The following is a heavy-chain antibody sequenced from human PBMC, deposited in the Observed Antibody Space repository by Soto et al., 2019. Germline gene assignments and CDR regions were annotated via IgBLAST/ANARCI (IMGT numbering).Heavy chain of an antibody. CDR3: ARGPESRSTAYFDY. D-gene: IGHD2-2*01. CDR2: ISAYTGNT. Sequence: QVQLVQSGGEVKKPGASVKVSCKASGYTFTDYGITWVRQAPGQGLEWMGWISAYTGNTNYAQRVQGRVTMSTDTYTSTAYVELRSLRSDDTAVYYCARGPESRSTAYFDYWGQGTLVTVSS. V-gene: IGHV1-18*01. J-gene: IGHJ4*02. CDR1: GYTFTDYG.